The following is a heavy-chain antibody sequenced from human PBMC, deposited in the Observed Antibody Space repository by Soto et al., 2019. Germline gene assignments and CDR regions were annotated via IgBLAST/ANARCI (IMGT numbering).Heavy chain of an antibody. D-gene: IGHD1-1*01. V-gene: IGHV3-74*01. J-gene: IGHJ5*02. CDR1: GFTFNNYW. CDR2: INTDGSRT. Sequence: PGGSLRLSCAASGFTFNNYWMHWVRQAPGKGLVWVSRINTDGSRTNYADSVKGRFTISRGNAKNTLYLQMDSLRAEDTAVYYCAKVATGSYNWFDPWGQGTLVTVPQ. CDR3: AKVATGSYNWFDP.